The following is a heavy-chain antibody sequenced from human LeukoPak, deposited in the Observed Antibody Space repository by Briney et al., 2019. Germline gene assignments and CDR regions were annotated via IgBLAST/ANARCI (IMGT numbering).Heavy chain of an antibody. CDR2: IKQDGSET. CDR3: ARQRGSGCLDY. J-gene: IGHJ4*02. Sequence: PGGSLRLSCAASGFTFSSHWMSWVRQAPGKGLEWVANIKQDGSETYYVDSVKGRFTISRDNAKSSLSLQMNSLRAEDTAVYYCARQRGSGCLDYWGQGTLVTVSS. CDR1: GFTFSSHW. V-gene: IGHV3-7*01. D-gene: IGHD6-19*01.